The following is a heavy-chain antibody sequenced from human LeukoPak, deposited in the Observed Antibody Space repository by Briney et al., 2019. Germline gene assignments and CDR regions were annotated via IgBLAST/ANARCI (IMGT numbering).Heavy chain of an antibody. Sequence: TSETLSLTCTVSGGSISSSSYYWGWIRQPPGKGLEWLGRTYYSGSTYYNPSLKSRVTISVDTSKNQFSLKLSSVTAADTAVYYCARHAVGTYYDFWSGSGGEPDFDYWGQGTLVTVSS. V-gene: IGHV4-39*01. CDR3: ARHAVGTYYDFWSGSGGEPDFDY. CDR2: TYYSGST. CDR1: GGSISSSSYY. D-gene: IGHD3-3*01. J-gene: IGHJ4*02.